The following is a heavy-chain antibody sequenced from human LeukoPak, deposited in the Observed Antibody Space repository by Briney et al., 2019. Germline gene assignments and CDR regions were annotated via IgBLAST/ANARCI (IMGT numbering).Heavy chain of an antibody. CDR1: GYTFTSYG. CDR2: ISAYNGNT. D-gene: IGHD6-13*01. CDR3: ARVAAAVTYYYYYMDV. V-gene: IGHV1-18*01. Sequence: ASVKVSCKASGYTFTSYGISWVRQAPGQGLEWMGWISAYNGNTNYAQKLQGRVTMTTDTSTSTAYMELRSLRSDDTAVYYCARVAAAVTYYYYYMDVWGKGTTVTVSS. J-gene: IGHJ6*03.